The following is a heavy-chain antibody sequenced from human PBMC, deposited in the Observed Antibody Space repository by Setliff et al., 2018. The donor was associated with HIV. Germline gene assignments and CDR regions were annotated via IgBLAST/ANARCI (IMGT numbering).Heavy chain of an antibody. D-gene: IGHD6-19*01. CDR3: ARGLDQEKSAY. CDR2: IHPSGVA. J-gene: IGHJ4*02. V-gene: IGHV4-61*09. CDR1: GGSVNSGHYY. Sequence: LSLTCNVSGGSVNSGHYYWSWIRQPAGKGLEWVGHIHPSGVADANPSLRRRVTIAVDAAKNQFSLTLTSVSATDTAVYYCARGLDQEKSAYWGLGTLVTVSS.